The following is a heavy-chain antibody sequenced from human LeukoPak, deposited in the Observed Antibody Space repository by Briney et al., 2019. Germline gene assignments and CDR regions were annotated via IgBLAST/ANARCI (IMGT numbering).Heavy chain of an antibody. Sequence: KPSETLSLTCSVSGGSIYNSSYYWVWIRQPPGKGLEWIGEINHSGSTNYNPSLKSRVTISVDTSKNQFSLKLSSVTAADTAVYYCARLPKPKDSSSWYSDLGPPNDYWGQGTLVTVSS. CDR1: GGSIYNSSYY. V-gene: IGHV4-39*07. D-gene: IGHD6-13*01. CDR2: INHSGST. CDR3: ARLPKPKDSSSWYSDLGPPNDY. J-gene: IGHJ4*02.